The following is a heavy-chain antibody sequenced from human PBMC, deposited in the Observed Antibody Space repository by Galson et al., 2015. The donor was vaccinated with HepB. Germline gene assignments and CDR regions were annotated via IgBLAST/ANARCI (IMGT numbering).Heavy chain of an antibody. CDR2: ISYDGSNK. Sequence: SLRLSCAASGFTFSSYGMHWVRQAPGKGLGWVAVISYDGSNKYYADSVKGRFTISRDNSKNTLYLQMNSLRAEDTAVYYCAKDRGYSYGWAPDNYWGQGTLVTVSS. D-gene: IGHD5-18*01. CDR1: GFTFSSYG. J-gene: IGHJ4*02. V-gene: IGHV3-30*18. CDR3: AKDRGYSYGWAPDNY.